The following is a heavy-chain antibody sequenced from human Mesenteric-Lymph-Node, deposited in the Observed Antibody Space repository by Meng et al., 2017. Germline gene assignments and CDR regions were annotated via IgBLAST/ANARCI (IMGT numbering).Heavy chain of an antibody. Sequence: SETLSLTCIVSGGSISSYDWNWIRQPAGEGLQWIGRIYPNGRTNYNPFLESPVTIEIDTSKNQVSLRLSSVTAADTAVYYCARGDYYNNWFDPWGLGTLVTVSS. J-gene: IGHJ5*02. CDR3: ARGDYYNNWFDP. CDR1: GGSISSYD. V-gene: IGHV4-4*07. CDR2: IYPNGRT. D-gene: IGHD3-10*01.